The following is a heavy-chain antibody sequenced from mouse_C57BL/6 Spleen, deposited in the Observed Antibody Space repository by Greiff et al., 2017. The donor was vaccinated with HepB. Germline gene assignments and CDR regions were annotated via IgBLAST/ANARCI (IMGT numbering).Heavy chain of an antibody. Sequence: QVQLKESGAELAKPGASVKLSCKASGYTFTSYWMHWVKQRPGQGLEWIGYINPSSGYTKYNQKFKDKATLTADKSSSTAYMQLSSLTYEDSAVYYCARGYYGNYEFSYWYFDVWGTGTTVTVSS. J-gene: IGHJ1*03. CDR1: GYTFTSYW. CDR3: ARGYYGNYEFSYWYFDV. V-gene: IGHV1-7*01. CDR2: INPSSGYT. D-gene: IGHD2-1*01.